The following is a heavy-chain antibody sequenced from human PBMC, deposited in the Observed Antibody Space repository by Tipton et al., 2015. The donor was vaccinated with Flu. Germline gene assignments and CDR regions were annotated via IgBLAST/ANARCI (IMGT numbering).Heavy chain of an antibody. CDR3: ARVCNGGNCYPDF. CDR1: GYSLSGTYY. CDR2: IHHSGIT. Sequence: TLSLTCDVSGYSLSGTYYWGWIRQSPGKGLEWIGTIHHSGITYYNPSLNSRVTLSVDTSENQFSLKLASATAADTAVYYCARVCNGGNCYPDFRGQGAVVTVSS. D-gene: IGHD2-15*01. J-gene: IGHJ4*02. V-gene: IGHV4-38-2*01.